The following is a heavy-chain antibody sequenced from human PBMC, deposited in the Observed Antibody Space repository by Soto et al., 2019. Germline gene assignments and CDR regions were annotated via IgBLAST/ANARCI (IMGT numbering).Heavy chain of an antibody. D-gene: IGHD6-13*01. Sequence: ASVKVSCKASGYTFTSYGISWVRQAPGQGLEWMGWISAYNGNTNYAQKLQGRVTMTTDTSTSTAYMELRSLRSGDTAVYYCARDGYSSSWYWFDPWGQGTLVTVSS. V-gene: IGHV1-18*01. CDR1: GYTFTSYG. CDR2: ISAYNGNT. J-gene: IGHJ5*02. CDR3: ARDGYSSSWYWFDP.